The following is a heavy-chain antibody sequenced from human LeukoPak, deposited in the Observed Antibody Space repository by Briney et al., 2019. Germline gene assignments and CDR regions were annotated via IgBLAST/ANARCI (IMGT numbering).Heavy chain of an antibody. CDR1: GGSISRYY. J-gene: IGHJ5*02. Sequence: PSETLSLTCTASGGSISRYYWSWLRQPAGKGLEWIGRIYTSGSTNYNPSLKSRVTISVDTSKNHFSLKLGSVAAADTAVYYCAREKCCFDPWGQGTLVTVSS. V-gene: IGHV4-4*07. CDR2: IYTSGST. CDR3: AREKCCFDP.